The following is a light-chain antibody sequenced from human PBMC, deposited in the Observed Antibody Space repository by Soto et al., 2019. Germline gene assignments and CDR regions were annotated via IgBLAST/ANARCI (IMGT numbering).Light chain of an antibody. CDR3: SSYTTSSTLGV. Sequence: QSVLTQPASVSGSPGQSITISCTGTSSDVGGYNYVSWYQQHPGKAPKLMIYDVNNRPSGVSNRFSGFKSGNTASLTISGLQAEDEADYYCSSYTTSSTLGVFGTGTKVTVL. V-gene: IGLV2-14*03. J-gene: IGLJ1*01. CDR1: SSDVGGYNY. CDR2: DVN.